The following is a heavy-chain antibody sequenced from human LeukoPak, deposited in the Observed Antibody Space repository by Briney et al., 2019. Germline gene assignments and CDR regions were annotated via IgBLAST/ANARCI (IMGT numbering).Heavy chain of an antibody. J-gene: IGHJ4*02. V-gene: IGHV3-23*01. Sequence: GGSLRLSCAASGFTFSSYAMSWVRQAPGKGLGWVSAISGSGGSTYYADSVKGRFTISRDNSKNTLYLQMNSLRAEDTAVYYCATSVAVAGTAYFDYWGQGTLVTVSS. CDR1: GFTFSSYA. CDR3: ATSVAVAGTAYFDY. CDR2: ISGSGGST. D-gene: IGHD6-19*01.